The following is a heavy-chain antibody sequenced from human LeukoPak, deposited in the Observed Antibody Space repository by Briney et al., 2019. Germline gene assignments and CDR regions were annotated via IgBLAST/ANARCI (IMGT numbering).Heavy chain of an antibody. CDR2: ISGSGGST. CDR1: GFTFSSYA. Sequence: PGGSLRLSCAASGFTFSSYAMSWVRQAPGKGLEWVSAISGSGGSTYYADSVKGRFTISRDNSKNTLYLQMNSLRAEDTAVYYCARGTPGVGYSGSPPFDYWGQGTLVTVSS. V-gene: IGHV3-23*01. CDR3: ARGTPGVGYSGSPPFDY. J-gene: IGHJ4*02. D-gene: IGHD1-26*01.